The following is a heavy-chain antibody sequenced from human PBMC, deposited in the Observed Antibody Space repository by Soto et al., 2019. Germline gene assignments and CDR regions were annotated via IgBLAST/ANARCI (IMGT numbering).Heavy chain of an antibody. Sequence: QVQLVQSGAEVKKPGSSVKVSCKASGYTFTSYGISWVRQAPGQGLEWMGWISAYNGNTNYAQKLQGRVTLTTDTSTSTGYMERRSLRSDDTAVYYCARDPGGQGLVIQADAFDIWGEGTMVTVSS. CDR2: ISAYNGNT. CDR3: ARDPGGQGLVIQADAFDI. J-gene: IGHJ3*02. V-gene: IGHV1-18*04. CDR1: GYTFTSYG. D-gene: IGHD6-19*01.